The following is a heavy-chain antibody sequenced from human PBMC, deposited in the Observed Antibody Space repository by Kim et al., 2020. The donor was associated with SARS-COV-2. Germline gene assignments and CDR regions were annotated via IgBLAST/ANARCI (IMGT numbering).Heavy chain of an antibody. CDR2: SCRSGNT. J-gene: IGHJ4*02. CDR1: GGSVSGYVSGENYC. Sequence: SETLSLTCAVSGGSVSGYVSGENYCWTWMRQPPGKGLEWIGFSCRSGNTSNNPSLKSRVTMLIDTYRNKFSLKLHSMTAAATAGYYCGKGYEWRDDWGQG. V-gene: IGHV4-61*01. CDR3: GKGYEWRDD. D-gene: IGHD2-2*01.